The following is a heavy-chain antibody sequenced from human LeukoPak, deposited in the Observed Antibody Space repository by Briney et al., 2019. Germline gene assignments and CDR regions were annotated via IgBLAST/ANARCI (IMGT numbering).Heavy chain of an antibody. Sequence: GASVKVSCKATGDTFSSYTISWVRQAPGQGLEWMGRIIPILGIANYAQKFQGSVTITADKSTSTAYMELSSLRSEDTAVYYCARSEYSSSPSDYWGQGTLVTVSS. J-gene: IGHJ4*02. CDR3: ARSEYSSSPSDY. CDR1: GDTFSSYT. CDR2: IIPILGIA. D-gene: IGHD6-6*01. V-gene: IGHV1-69*02.